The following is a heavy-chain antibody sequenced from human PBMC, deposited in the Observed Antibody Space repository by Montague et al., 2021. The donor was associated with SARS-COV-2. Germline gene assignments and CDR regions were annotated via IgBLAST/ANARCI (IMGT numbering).Heavy chain of an antibody. J-gene: IGHJ5*02. Sequence: SETLSLTCEVDGGPISSSNWWSWVRQPPGKGQEWIGEIYHSGSTNYNPSLKSRVTISVDKSKNQFSLKLSSVTAADTAVYYCASLTLGYCSSTSCYSDWFDPWGQGTLVTVSS. CDR3: ASLTLGYCSSTSCYSDWFDP. CDR2: IYHSGST. V-gene: IGHV4-4*02. CDR1: GGPISSSNW. D-gene: IGHD2-2*02.